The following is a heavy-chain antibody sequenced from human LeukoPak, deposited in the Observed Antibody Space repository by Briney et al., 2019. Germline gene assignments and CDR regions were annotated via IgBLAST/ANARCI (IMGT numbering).Heavy chain of an antibody. V-gene: IGHV3-21*01. CDR2: ICSNDGGYI. CDR3: ARGNAPLPFDF. CDR1: GFTFSSYG. J-gene: IGHJ4*02. D-gene: IGHD2-2*01. Sequence: KAGRSLRLSCAASGFTFSSYGMHWVRQAPGKGLEWVSSICSNDGGYIYYADSVKGRFTISRDNARNSLYLQMNSLRAEDTAVYYCARGNAPLPFDFWGQGTLVTVSS.